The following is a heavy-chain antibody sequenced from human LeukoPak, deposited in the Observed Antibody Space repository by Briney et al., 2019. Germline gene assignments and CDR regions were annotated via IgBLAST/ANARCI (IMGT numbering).Heavy chain of an antibody. D-gene: IGHD1-20*01. V-gene: IGHV1-18*01. CDR1: GYTFTSYG. J-gene: IGHJ5*02. CDR2: ISAYNGNT. CDR3: ARDLYNWNDGWFDP. Sequence: GASVKVSCKASGYTFTSYGISWVRQAPGQGLEWMGWISAYNGNTNYAQKLQGRVTMTTDTSTSTAYMELRSLRSDDTAVYYCARDLYNWNDGWFDPWGQGTLVTVSP.